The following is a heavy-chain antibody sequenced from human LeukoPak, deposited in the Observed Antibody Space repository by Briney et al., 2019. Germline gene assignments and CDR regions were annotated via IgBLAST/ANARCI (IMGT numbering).Heavy chain of an antibody. J-gene: IGHJ4*02. V-gene: IGHV4-34*01. Sequence: PSETLSLTCAVYGGSFSGYYWSWIRQPPGKGLEWIGEINHSGSTNYNPSLKSRVTISVDTSKNQFSLKLSSVTAADTAVYYCAPLASPDYFDYWGQGTLVTVSS. CDR1: GGSFSGYY. CDR2: INHSGST. CDR3: APLASPDYFDY.